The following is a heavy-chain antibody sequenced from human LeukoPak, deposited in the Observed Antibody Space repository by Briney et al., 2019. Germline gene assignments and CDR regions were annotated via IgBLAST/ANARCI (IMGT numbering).Heavy chain of an antibody. CDR2: ISGSGGST. CDR1: GFTFSSYA. V-gene: IGHV3-23*01. Sequence: GGSLRLSCAASGFTFSSYAMSWVRQAPGKGLEWVSAISGSGGSTYYADSVKGRFTISRDNSKNTLYLQMNSLRAEDTAVYYCAKDPTNSPVQVQVSGWIDYWGQGTLVTVSS. CDR3: AKDPTNSPVQVQVSGWIDY. J-gene: IGHJ4*02. D-gene: IGHD6-19*01.